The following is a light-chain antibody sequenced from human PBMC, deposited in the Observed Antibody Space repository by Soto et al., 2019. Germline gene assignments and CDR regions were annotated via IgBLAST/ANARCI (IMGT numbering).Light chain of an antibody. Sequence: QSVLTQPASVSGSPGQSITISCTGTSSDIGTYNVVSWYQQHPGKAPKLRIYEVTKRPSGVSNRFSGSKSGNTASLTISGLQAEDEADYYCCSYAGSNTYVFGSGTKVTVL. J-gene: IGLJ1*01. CDR1: SSDIGTYNV. CDR3: CSYAGSNTYV. V-gene: IGLV2-23*02. CDR2: EVT.